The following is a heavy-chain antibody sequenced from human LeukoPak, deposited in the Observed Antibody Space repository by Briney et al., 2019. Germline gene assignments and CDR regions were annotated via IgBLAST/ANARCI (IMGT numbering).Heavy chain of an antibody. CDR3: ARDTRKRELLPLYWYFDL. CDR2: ISGDGGST. CDR1: GFTFDDYA. J-gene: IGHJ2*01. V-gene: IGHV3-43*02. Sequence: QPGGSLRLSCAASGFTFDDYAMHWVRQAPGKGLEWVSLISGDGGSTYYADSVKGRFTISRDNSKNSLYLQMNSLRAEDTAVYYCARDTRKRELLPLYWYFDLWGRGTLVTVSS. D-gene: IGHD1-26*01.